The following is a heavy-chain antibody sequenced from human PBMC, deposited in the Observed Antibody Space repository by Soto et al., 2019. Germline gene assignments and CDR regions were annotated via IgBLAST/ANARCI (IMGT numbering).Heavy chain of an antibody. V-gene: IGHV3-23*01. CDR3: AKSLSRLVSFGDFNY. CDR1: GFTFSSYA. CDR2: ISGSGTST. J-gene: IGHJ4*02. D-gene: IGHD3-10*01. Sequence: EVQLLESGGGLVQPGGSLRLSCAASGFTFSSYAMNWVRQAPGKGLEWVAEISGSGTSTYYAPSVKGRFTISSDSSKKTLYLQMYSLRAEATAIYYCAKSLSRLVSFGDFNYWGQGALVTVSS.